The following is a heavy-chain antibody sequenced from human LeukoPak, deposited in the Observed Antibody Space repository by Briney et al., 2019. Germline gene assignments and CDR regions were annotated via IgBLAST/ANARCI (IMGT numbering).Heavy chain of an antibody. Sequence: PSETLSLTCAVYGGSFSGYYWSWIRQPPGKGLEWIGEINHSGSTNYNPSLKSRVTISVDTSKNQFSLKLSSVTAADTAVYYCARESRSYSYGYVQGAFSFRIDYWGQGTLVTVSS. CDR1: GGSFSGYY. D-gene: IGHD5-18*01. CDR3: ARESRSYSYGYVQGAFSFRIDY. V-gene: IGHV4-34*01. J-gene: IGHJ4*02. CDR2: INHSGST.